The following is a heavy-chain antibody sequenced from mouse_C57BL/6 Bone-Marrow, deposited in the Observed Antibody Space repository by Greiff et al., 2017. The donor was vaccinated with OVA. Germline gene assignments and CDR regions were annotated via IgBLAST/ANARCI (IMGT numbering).Heavy chain of an antibody. J-gene: IGHJ3*01. V-gene: IGHV5-9*01. D-gene: IGHD2-1*01. CDR1: GFTFSSYT. CDR2: ISGGGGNT. Sequence: EVKLMESGGGLVKPGGSLKLSCAASGFTFSSYTMSWVRQTPEKRLEWVATISGGGGNTYYPDSVKGRFTISRDNAKNTLYLQMSSLRSEDTALYYCARDYGNGLSFAYWGQGTLVTVSA. CDR3: ARDYGNGLSFAY.